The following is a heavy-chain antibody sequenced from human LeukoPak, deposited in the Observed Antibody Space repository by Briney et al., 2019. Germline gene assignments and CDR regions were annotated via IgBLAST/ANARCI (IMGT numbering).Heavy chain of an antibody. CDR2: FDPEDGET. V-gene: IGHV1-24*01. CDR3: ARGAVGATLVH. D-gene: IGHD1-26*01. CDR1: GYTLTELS. Sequence: ASVKVSCKVSGYTLTELSMHWVRQAPGKGLEWMGGFDPEDGETIYAQKFQGRVTMTRDTSTSTVYMELSSLRSEDTAVYYCARGAVGATLVHWGQGTLVTVSS. J-gene: IGHJ4*02.